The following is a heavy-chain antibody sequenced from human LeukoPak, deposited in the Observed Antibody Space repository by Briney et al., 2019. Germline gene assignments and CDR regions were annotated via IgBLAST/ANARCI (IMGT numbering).Heavy chain of an antibody. CDR2: INPNSGGT. J-gene: IGHJ4*02. CDR3: ARVVTTDQRIDY. V-gene: IGHV1-2*02. D-gene: IGHD4-17*01. Sequence: ASVKVSCKASGYTFTSYGISWVRQAPGQGLEWMGWINPNSGGTNYAQKFQGRVTMTRDTSISTAYMELSRLGSDDTAVYYCARVVTTDQRIDYWGQGTLVTVSS. CDR1: GYTFTSYG.